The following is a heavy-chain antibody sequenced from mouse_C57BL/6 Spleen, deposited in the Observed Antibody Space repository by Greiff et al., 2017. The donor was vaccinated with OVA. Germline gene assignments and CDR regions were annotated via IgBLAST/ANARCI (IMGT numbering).Heavy chain of an antibody. Sequence: EVKLVESEGGLVQPGSSMKLSCTASGFTFSDYYMAWVRQVPEKGLEWVANINYDGSSTYYLDSLKSRFIISRDNAKNILYLQMSSLKSEDTATYYCAREGRYYYAMDYWGQGTSVTVSS. CDR2: INYDGSST. J-gene: IGHJ4*01. CDR1: GFTFSDYY. V-gene: IGHV5-16*01. CDR3: AREGRYYYAMDY. D-gene: IGHD3-3*01.